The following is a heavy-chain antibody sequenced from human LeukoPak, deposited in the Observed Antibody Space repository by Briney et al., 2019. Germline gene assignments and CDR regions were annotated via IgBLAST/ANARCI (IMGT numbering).Heavy chain of an antibody. CDR2: IRPDMTVT. CDR1: GFTFSDHY. J-gene: IGHJ6*02. Sequence: PGGSLRLSCAASGFTFSDHYMSWIRQAPGKGLEWVSKIRPDMTVTVYADSVRGRFTISRDNAKNSLFLQMNSLRDEDTATYYCAREVWYRMEVWGQGTTVTVSS. CDR3: AREVWYRMEV. D-gene: IGHD3-16*01. V-gene: IGHV3-11*06.